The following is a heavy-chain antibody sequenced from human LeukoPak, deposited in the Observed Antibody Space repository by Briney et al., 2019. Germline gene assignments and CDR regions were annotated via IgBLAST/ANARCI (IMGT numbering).Heavy chain of an antibody. J-gene: IGHJ4*02. CDR3: ARGWIDGLDY. V-gene: IGHV4-4*07. CDR1: GGSISSCY. D-gene: IGHD2-2*03. Sequence: PSETLSLTCTVSGGSISSCYWSWIRQPAGKGLEWIGRVYTTGSTNYNPSLKSRVTMSVDTSKNQFSLKLSSVTAADTAVYYCARGWIDGLDYWGQGTLVTVSS. CDR2: VYTTGST.